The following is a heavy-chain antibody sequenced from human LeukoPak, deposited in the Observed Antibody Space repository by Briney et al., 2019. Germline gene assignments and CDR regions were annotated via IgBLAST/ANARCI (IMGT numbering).Heavy chain of an antibody. CDR3: ARSPVRESKKSSYYDSSGYYYFDY. D-gene: IGHD3-22*01. V-gene: IGHV1-18*01. CDR1: GGTFSSYA. CDR2: ISAYNGNT. J-gene: IGHJ4*02. Sequence: GASVKVSCKASGGTFSSYAISWVRQAPGQGLEWMGWISAYNGNTNYAQKLQGRVTMTTDTSTSTAYMELRSLRSDDTAVYYCARSPVRESKKSSYYDSSGYYYFDYWGQGTLVTVSS.